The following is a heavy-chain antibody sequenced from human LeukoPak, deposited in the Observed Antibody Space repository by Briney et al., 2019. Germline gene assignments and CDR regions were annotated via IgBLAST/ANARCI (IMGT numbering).Heavy chain of an antibody. D-gene: IGHD6-13*01. CDR2: TYYRSKWYN. V-gene: IGHV6-1*01. CDR3: ARAKGRSPLFDY. CDR1: GDSVSSNSAA. Sequence: SQTLSLTCAISGDSVSSNSAAWNWIRQSPSRGLEWLGRTYYRSKWYNDYAVSVKGRIAINPDTSKSQFSLQLNSVTPEDTAVYYCARAKGRSPLFDYWGQGTLATVSS. J-gene: IGHJ4*02.